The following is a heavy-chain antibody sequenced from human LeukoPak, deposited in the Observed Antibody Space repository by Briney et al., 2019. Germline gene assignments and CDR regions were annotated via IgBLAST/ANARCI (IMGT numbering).Heavy chain of an antibody. J-gene: IGHJ4*02. D-gene: IGHD6-13*01. CDR1: GGSISSYY. CDR3: ARDSGVSSSWFGPSGFDY. CDR2: IYYSGST. V-gene: IGHV4-59*01. Sequence: PSETLSLTCTVSGGSISSYYWSWIRQPPGKGLEWIGYIYYSGSTNYNPSLKSRVTISVDTSKNQFSLKLSSVTAADTAVYYCARDSGVSSSWFGPSGFDYWGQGTLVTVSS.